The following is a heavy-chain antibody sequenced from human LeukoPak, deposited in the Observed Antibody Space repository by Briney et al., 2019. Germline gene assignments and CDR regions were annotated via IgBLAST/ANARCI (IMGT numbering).Heavy chain of an antibody. V-gene: IGHV3-15*01. Sequence: PGGSLRLSCAASGFTFSNAWMSWVRQAPGKGLEWVGRIKSKTDGGTTDYTAPVKGRFTISRDDSKNTLYLQMNSLKTEDTAVYYCTTTRRYSSSWDDYWGQGTLVTVSS. CDR1: GFTFSNAW. J-gene: IGHJ4*02. CDR2: IKSKTDGGTT. D-gene: IGHD6-13*01. CDR3: TTTRRYSSSWDDY.